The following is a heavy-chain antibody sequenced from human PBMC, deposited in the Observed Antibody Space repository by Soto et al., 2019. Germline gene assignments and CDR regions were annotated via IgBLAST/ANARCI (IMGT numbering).Heavy chain of an antibody. CDR1: GGSFSGYY. CDR2: INHSGST. CDR3: ARGGRDFDWLLQHWFDP. D-gene: IGHD3-9*01. V-gene: IGHV4-34*01. J-gene: IGHJ5*02. Sequence: SETLSLTCAVYGGSFSGYYWSWIRQPPGKGLEWIGEINHSGSTNYNPSLKSRVTISVDTSKNQFSLKLSSVTAADTAVYYCARGGRDFDWLLQHWFDPWGQGTLVTVSS.